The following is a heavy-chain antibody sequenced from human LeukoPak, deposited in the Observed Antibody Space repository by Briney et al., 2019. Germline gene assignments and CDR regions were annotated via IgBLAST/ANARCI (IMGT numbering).Heavy chain of an antibody. CDR2: ISGSGGST. CDR3: AKDAKYQLPSYYFDY. CDR1: GFTFSSYA. J-gene: IGHJ4*02. D-gene: IGHD2-2*01. Sequence: PGGSLRLSCAASGFTFSSYAMSWARQAPGKGLEWVSAISGSGGSTYYADSVKGRFTIFRDNSKNTLYLQMNSLRAEDTAVYYCAKDAKYQLPSYYFDYWGQGTLVTVSS. V-gene: IGHV3-23*01.